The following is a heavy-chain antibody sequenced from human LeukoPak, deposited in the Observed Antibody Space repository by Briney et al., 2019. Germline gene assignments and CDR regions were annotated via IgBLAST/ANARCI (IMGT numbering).Heavy chain of an antibody. CDR1: GFTFSTYY. V-gene: IGHV3-7*01. CDR3: ARVTSPYAFDI. D-gene: IGHD3-3*01. CDR2: IKQDGSEK. J-gene: IGHJ3*02. Sequence: GGSLRLSCAASGFTFSTYYMSWVRQAPGTGLEWVANIKQDGSEKYYVDSVKGRFTISRDNARNSLYLQMNSLRAEDTAVYYCARVTSPYAFDIWGQGTMVTVSS.